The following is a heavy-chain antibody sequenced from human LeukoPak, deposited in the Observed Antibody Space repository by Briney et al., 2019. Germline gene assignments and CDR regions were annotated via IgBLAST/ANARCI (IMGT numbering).Heavy chain of an antibody. CDR2: VKSKTDGGTT. CDR3: TYYGSGAIRF. CDR1: GFTFSNAY. D-gene: IGHD3-10*01. J-gene: IGHJ4*02. V-gene: IGHV3-15*01. Sequence: GGSLRLSCAASGFTFSNAYMSWVRQAPGKGLEWVGRVKSKTDGGTTDYAAPVKGRFTISRDDSENSLYLQINSLKTDDTAVYYCTYYGSGAIRFWDQGTLVTVSS.